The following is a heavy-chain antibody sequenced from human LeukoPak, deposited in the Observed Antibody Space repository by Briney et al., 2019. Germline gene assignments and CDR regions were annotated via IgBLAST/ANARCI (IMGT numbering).Heavy chain of an antibody. D-gene: IGHD6-13*01. V-gene: IGHV3-21*01. CDR3: ARDKGGRYSSSWYFDY. J-gene: IGHJ4*02. Sequence: GGSLRLSCAASGFTFSSYAMSWVRQAPGKGLEWVSSISSSSSYIYYADSVKGRFTVSRDNAKNSLYLQMNSLRAEDTAVYYCARDKGGRYSSSWYFDYWGQGTLVTVSS. CDR1: GFTFSSYA. CDR2: ISSSSSYI.